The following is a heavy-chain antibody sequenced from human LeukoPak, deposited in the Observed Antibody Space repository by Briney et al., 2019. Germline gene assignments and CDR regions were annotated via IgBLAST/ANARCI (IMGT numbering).Heavy chain of an antibody. V-gene: IGHV4-39*01. CDR2: IYYSGTT. CDR1: GGSISSSGYY. CDR3: ARQVSDYFYYYIDV. Sequence: SETLSLTCSFSGGSISSSGYYWNWIRQPPGKGLEWVGSIYYSGTTYYNSSLKSRVTISEDTSKNRFSLMLTSVTAADTAVYYCARQVSDYFYYYIDVWGEGTTVIVSS. J-gene: IGHJ6*03.